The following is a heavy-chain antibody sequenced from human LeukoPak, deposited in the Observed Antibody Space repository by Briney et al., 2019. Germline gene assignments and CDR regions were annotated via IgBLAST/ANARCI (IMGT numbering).Heavy chain of an antibody. J-gene: IGHJ4*02. D-gene: IGHD5-12*01. V-gene: IGHV1-69*01. Sequence: SVKVSCKASGGTFSSYAISWVRQAPGQGLEWMGGIIPIFGKANYAQKFQGRVTITADESTSTAYMELSSLRSEDTAVYYCARGYSGYDYPFDYWGQGTLVTVSS. CDR1: GGTFSSYA. CDR2: IIPIFGKA. CDR3: ARGYSGYDYPFDY.